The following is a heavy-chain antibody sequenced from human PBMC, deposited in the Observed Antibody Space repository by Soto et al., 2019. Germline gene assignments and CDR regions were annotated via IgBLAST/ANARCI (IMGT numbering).Heavy chain of an antibody. CDR3: ARTPDCSGGSCYLGAFDI. CDR2: INPNSGGT. V-gene: IGHV1-2*04. J-gene: IGHJ3*02. D-gene: IGHD2-15*01. Sequence: QVQLVQSGDEVKKPGASVKVSCKASGYTFTGYYMHWVRQAPGQGLEWMGWINPNSGGTNYAQKFQGWVTMTRDTSISTAYMELSRLRSDDTAVYYCARTPDCSGGSCYLGAFDIWGQGTMVTVSS. CDR1: GYTFTGYY.